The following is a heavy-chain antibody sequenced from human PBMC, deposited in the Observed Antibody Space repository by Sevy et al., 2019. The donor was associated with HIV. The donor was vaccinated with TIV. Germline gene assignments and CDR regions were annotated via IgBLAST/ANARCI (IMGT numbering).Heavy chain of an antibody. Sequence: GGSLRLSCAASGFTFSSYGMHWVRQAPGKGLEWVAVISYDGSNKYYADSVKGRFTISRDNFKNTLYLQMNSLRAEDTAVYYCAKDQTDVVVVAATPYTTGYYYGMDVWGQGTTVTVSS. CDR2: ISYDGSNK. CDR1: GFTFSSYG. D-gene: IGHD2-15*01. J-gene: IGHJ6*02. V-gene: IGHV3-30*18. CDR3: AKDQTDVVVVAATPYTTGYYYGMDV.